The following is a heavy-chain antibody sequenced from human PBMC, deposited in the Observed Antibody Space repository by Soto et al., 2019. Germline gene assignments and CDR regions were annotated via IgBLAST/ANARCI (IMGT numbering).Heavy chain of an antibody. CDR2: IYSDGST. J-gene: IGHJ6*02. CDR1: GFTVSSNY. D-gene: IGHD3-22*01. V-gene: IGHV3-53*04. CDR3: ARDPYYDSSGYLASNGMDV. Sequence: EVQLVESGGGLVQPGGSLRLSCAASGFTVSSNYMRWVRQAPGKGLEWVSVIYSDGSTYYADSVKGRFTISRHNSKNTLYLQMNSLRAEDPAVYYCARDPYYDSSGYLASNGMDVWGQGTTVTVSS.